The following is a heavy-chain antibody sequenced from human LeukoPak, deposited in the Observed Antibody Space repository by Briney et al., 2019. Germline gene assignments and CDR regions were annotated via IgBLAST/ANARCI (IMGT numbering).Heavy chain of an antibody. Sequence: PETLSLTCAVYGGSFSGYYWSWIRQPPGKGLEWIGEINHSGSTNYNPSLKSRVTISVDTSKNQSSLKLSSVTAADTAVYYCARGLRGYSYGPWGQGTLVTVSS. V-gene: IGHV4-34*01. CDR2: INHSGST. D-gene: IGHD5-18*01. CDR1: GGSFSGYY. J-gene: IGHJ4*02. CDR3: ARGLRGYSYGP.